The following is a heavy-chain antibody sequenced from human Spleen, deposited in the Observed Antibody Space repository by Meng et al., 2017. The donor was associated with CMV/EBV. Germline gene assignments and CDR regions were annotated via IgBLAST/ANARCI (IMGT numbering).Heavy chain of an antibody. D-gene: IGHD5/OR15-5a*01. V-gene: IGHV3-23*01. Sequence: CAASGFAFSSYAMSWVRQAPGKGLEWVSAISANGFNTYYADSVKGRFTISRDNSKNTVYLQVNSLRAEDTAVYYCAKARYNVYDFDHWGQGTLVTVSS. CDR3: AKARYNVYDFDH. CDR1: GFAFSSYA. J-gene: IGHJ4*02. CDR2: ISANGFNT.